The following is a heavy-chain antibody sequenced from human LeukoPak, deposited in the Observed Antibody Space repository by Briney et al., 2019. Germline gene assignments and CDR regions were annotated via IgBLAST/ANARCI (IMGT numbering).Heavy chain of an antibody. CDR1: GFTVSSNY. CDR2: IYSGGST. J-gene: IGHJ3*02. D-gene: IGHD4-17*01. CDR3: ARETVTTAFDI. V-gene: IGHV3-53*01. Sequence: PGGSLRLSCAASGFTVSSNYMSWVRQAPGKGLEWVSVIYSGGSTYYADSVKGRFTISRDNSKNTLYLQMNSLRAEDTAVYYCARETVTTAFDIWGQGTMVTVSS.